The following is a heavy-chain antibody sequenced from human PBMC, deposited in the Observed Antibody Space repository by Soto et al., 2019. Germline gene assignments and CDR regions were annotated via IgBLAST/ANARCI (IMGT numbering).Heavy chain of an antibody. CDR1: GYTFTSYG. V-gene: IGHV1-18*01. J-gene: IGHJ5*02. CDR3: ARRRITMVRGVRRVGWFDP. Sequence: QVQLVQSGAEVKKPGASVKVSCKASGYTFTSYGISWVRQAPGQGLEWMGWISAYNGNTNYAQKLQGRVTMTTDTSTSTAYMELRSRRSDDTAVYYCARRRITMVRGVRRVGWFDPWGQGTLVTVSS. CDR2: ISAYNGNT. D-gene: IGHD3-10*01.